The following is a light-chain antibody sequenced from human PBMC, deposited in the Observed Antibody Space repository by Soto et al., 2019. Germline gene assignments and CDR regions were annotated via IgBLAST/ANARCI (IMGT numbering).Light chain of an antibody. V-gene: IGLV2-14*01. Sequence: QSALTQPASVSGSPGQSITISCTGTSSDVGIYNYVSWYQHHPGKAPKLIIYEVSNRPSGVSNRFSGSKSGNTASLTISGLQAEDEADYYCSSYTSTTTLVFAGGTKLTVL. J-gene: IGLJ3*02. CDR3: SSYTSTTTLV. CDR1: SSDVGIYNY. CDR2: EVS.